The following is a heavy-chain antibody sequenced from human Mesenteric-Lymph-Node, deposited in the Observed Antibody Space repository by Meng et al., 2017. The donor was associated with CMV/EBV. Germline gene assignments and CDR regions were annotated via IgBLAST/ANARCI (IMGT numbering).Heavy chain of an antibody. Sequence: SETLSLTCTVSGGSVSSGSYYWSWIRQPPGKGLEWIGYIYYSGSTNYNPSLKSRVTISVDTSKNQFSLKLSSVTAADTAVYFCATFCSTTYCSTYFDYWGEGTLVTVSS. V-gene: IGHV4-61*01. CDR2: IYYSGST. J-gene: IGHJ4*02. CDR1: GGSVSSGSYY. D-gene: IGHD2-2*01. CDR3: ATFCSTTYCSTYFDY.